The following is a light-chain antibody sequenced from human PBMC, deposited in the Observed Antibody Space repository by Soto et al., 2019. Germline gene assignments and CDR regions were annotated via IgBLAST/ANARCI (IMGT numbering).Light chain of an antibody. J-gene: IGLJ1*01. V-gene: IGLV2-14*01. CDR2: EVA. CDR1: SSDVGGYDY. Sequence: QSVLTQPASVSGSPGQSITISCTGTSSDVGGYDYVSWYQQHPGKAPKLMIYEVANRPSGFSNRFSGSKSGNTASLTISGLQAEDEADYYCGSYASSLYVFGTGTKGTVL. CDR3: GSYASSLYV.